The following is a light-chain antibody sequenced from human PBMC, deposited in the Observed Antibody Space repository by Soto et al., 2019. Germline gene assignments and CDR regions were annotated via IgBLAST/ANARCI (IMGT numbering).Light chain of an antibody. CDR1: QSVANL. CDR3: QQRSHWPRT. Sequence: VLTQSPATLSLSPGERATLSCRARQSVANLLAWYQQKPGQPPRLLSYDASDRATGIPTRFSGSGSGTDFTLTISSLEPEDFAVYYCQQRSHWPRTFGPGTRVDV. V-gene: IGKV3-11*01. J-gene: IGKJ3*01. CDR2: DAS.